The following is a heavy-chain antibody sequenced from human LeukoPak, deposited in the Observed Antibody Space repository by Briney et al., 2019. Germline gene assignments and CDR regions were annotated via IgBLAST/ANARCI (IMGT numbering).Heavy chain of an antibody. CDR2: IYQSETA. CDR3: AREGGVYAFDI. D-gene: IGHD2-8*02. Sequence: SETLSLTCTVSGYSISSGYFWGWMRQPPGKGLEWIGSIYQSETAHYNPSLKSRVTISVDTSKNQFSLKLRSVMAADTAVYYCAREGGVYAFDIWGQGTMVTVSS. J-gene: IGHJ3*02. V-gene: IGHV4-38-2*02. CDR1: GYSISSGYF.